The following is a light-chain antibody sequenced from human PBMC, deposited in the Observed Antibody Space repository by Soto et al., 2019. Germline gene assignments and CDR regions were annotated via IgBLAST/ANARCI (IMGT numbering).Light chain of an antibody. CDR1: QTILYGPNNKNY. V-gene: IGKV4-1*01. J-gene: IGKJ1*01. CDR3: QQYYNSPQH. Sequence: DIVMTQSPDSLAVSLGERATINCKSSQTILYGPNNKNYLAWYQQKPGQPPKLLIYWASTRESGVPDRFSGSGSESAFTHTISSLQAEDVAVYYCQQYYNSPQHFGQGTKVEIK. CDR2: WAS.